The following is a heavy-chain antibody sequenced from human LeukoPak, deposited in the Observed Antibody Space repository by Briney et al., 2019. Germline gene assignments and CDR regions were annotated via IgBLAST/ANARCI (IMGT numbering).Heavy chain of an antibody. CDR3: AARPYSSSPGALLGDWFDP. Sequence: ASVKVSCKASGYTFTSYGISWVRQAPGQGLEWMGWISAYNGNTNYAQKLQGRVTMTTDTSTSTAYMELRSLRSDDTAVYYCAARPYSSSPGALLGDWFDPWGQGTLVTVSS. J-gene: IGHJ5*02. CDR1: GYTFTSYG. CDR2: ISAYNGNT. D-gene: IGHD6-6*01. V-gene: IGHV1-18*01.